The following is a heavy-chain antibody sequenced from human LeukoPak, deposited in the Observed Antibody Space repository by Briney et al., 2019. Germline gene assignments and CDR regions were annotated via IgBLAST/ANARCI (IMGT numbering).Heavy chain of an antibody. D-gene: IGHD4-17*01. J-gene: IGHJ2*01. V-gene: IGHV4-39*07. CDR1: GGSISSNSYY. CDR3: ARLRSTYWYFDL. CDR2: IYYSGST. Sequence: SETLSLTCTVSGGSISSNSYYWGWIRQPPGKGLKWIGSIYYSGSTYYNPSLKSRVTISVDTSKNQFSLKLSSVTAADTAVYYCARLRSTYWYFDLWGRGTLVTVSS.